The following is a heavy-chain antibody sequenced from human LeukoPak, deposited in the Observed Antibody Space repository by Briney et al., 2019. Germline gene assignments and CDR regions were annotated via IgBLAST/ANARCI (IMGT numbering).Heavy chain of an antibody. D-gene: IGHD3-10*01. CDR1: GFSFSEHG. V-gene: IGHV3-33*01. J-gene: IGHJ3*02. Sequence: GGSLRLSCAASGFSFSEHGMHWVRQAPGKGPEWVTVTWYDGSNNHYADSVKGRFTISRDNSKNTVFLEMNSLRAEDTAVYHCARDRCFGSDGFDIWGPGTMVIVSS. CDR2: TWYDGSNN. CDR3: ARDRCFGSDGFDI.